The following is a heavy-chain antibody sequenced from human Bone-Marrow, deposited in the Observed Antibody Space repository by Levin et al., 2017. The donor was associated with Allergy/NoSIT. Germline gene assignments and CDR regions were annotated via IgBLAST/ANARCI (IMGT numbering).Heavy chain of an antibody. D-gene: IGHD3-3*01. CDR2: IYYSGST. Sequence: SETLSLTCTVSGGSISSYYWSWIRQPPGKGLEWIGYIYYSGSTNYNPSLKSRVTISVDTSKNQFSLKLSSVTAADTAVYYCARAHPEYYDFWSGYYDYYYYYMDVWGKGTTVTVSS. CDR3: ARAHPEYYDFWSGYYDYYYYYMDV. CDR1: GGSISSYY. J-gene: IGHJ6*03. V-gene: IGHV4-59*01.